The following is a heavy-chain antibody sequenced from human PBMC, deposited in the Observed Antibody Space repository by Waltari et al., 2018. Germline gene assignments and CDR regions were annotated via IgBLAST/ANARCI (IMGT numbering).Heavy chain of an antibody. J-gene: IGHJ4*02. D-gene: IGHD3-10*01. CDR1: GGSISSSSYY. CDR3: ARGPFILLWFGELSPYYFDY. V-gene: IGHV4-39*07. Sequence: QLQLQESGPGLVKPSETLSLTCTVSGGSISSSSYYWGWIRQPPGKGLEWIGEINHSGSTNYNPSLKSRVTISVDTSKNQFSLKLSSVTAADTAVYYCARGPFILLWFGELSPYYFDYWGQGTLVTVSS. CDR2: INHSGST.